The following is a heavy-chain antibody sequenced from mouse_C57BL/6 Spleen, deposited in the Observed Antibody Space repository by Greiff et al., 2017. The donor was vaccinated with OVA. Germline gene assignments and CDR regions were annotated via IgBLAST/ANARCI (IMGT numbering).Heavy chain of an antibody. CDR2: INPNNGGT. J-gene: IGHJ4*01. V-gene: IGHV1-26*01. CDR1: GYTFTDYY. CDR3: ARWAGAMDD. Sequence: EVKLQQSGPELVKPGASVKISCKASGYTFTDYYMNWVKQSHGKSLEWIGDINPNNGGTSYNQKFKGKATLTVDKSSSTAYMELRSLTSEDSAVYYCARWAGAMDDWGQGTSVTVSS.